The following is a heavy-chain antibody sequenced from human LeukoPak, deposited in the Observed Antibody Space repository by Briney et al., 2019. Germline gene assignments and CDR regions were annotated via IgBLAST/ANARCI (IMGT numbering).Heavy chain of an antibody. D-gene: IGHD4-23*01. J-gene: IGHJ3*02. V-gene: IGHV3-30-3*01. CDR2: ISYDGSNK. CDR1: GFTFSSYA. Sequence: AGGSLRLSCAASGFTFSSYAMHWVRQAPGKGLEWVAVISYDGSNKYYADSVKGRFTISRDNSKSTLYLQMNSLRAEDTAVYYCARIPYGSNSAPAFDIWGQGTMVTVSS. CDR3: ARIPYGSNSAPAFDI.